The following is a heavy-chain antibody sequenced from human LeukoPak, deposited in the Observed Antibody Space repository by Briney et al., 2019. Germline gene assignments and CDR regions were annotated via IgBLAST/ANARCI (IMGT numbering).Heavy chain of an antibody. CDR3: ARGITIFGVALYGMDV. J-gene: IGHJ6*02. CDR1: GFTFSRYA. D-gene: IGHD3-3*01. CDR2: ISYDGSNK. Sequence: GALRLSCAASGFTFSRYAMQWVRQAPGKGLEGVAVISYDGSNKYYADSVKGRFTISRDNSKNTLYLQMNSLRAEDTAVYYCARGITIFGVALYGMDVWGQGTTVTVSS. V-gene: IGHV3-30-3*01.